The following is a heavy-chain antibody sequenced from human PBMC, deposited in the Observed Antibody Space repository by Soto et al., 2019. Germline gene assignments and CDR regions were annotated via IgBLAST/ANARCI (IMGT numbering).Heavy chain of an antibody. CDR3: ASAPYCSGGSCYWSHSQH. Sequence: ASVQVSCKASGYTFTSYYMHWVRQAPGQGLEWMGIINPSGGSTSYAQKFQGRVTMTRDTSTSTVYMELSSLRSEDTAVYYCASAPYCSGGSCYWSHSQHWGQGTLVTVSS. V-gene: IGHV1-46*03. J-gene: IGHJ1*01. D-gene: IGHD2-15*01. CDR2: INPSGGST. CDR1: GYTFTSYY.